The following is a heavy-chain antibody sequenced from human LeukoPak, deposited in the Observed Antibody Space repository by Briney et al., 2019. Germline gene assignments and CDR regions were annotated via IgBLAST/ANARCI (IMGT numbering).Heavy chain of an antibody. CDR3: ARGSSGWFSIDY. V-gene: IGHV4-34*01. Sequence: SETLSLTCAVYGGSFSGYYWSWIRQPPGKGLEWIGEINHSGSTNYNPSLKSRVTISVDTSKNQFSLKLSSVTAADTAVYYCARGSSGWFSIDYWGQGILVTVSS. J-gene: IGHJ4*02. CDR2: INHSGST. D-gene: IGHD6-19*01. CDR1: GGSFSGYY.